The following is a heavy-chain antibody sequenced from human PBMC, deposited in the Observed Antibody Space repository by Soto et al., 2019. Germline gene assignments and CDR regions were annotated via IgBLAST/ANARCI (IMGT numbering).Heavy chain of an antibody. CDR2: IYYSGST. Sequence: PSETLSLTCTVSGGSISSGDYYWSWIRQPPGKGLEWIGYIYYSGSTYYNPSLKSRVTISVDTSKNQFSLKLSSVTAADTAVHYCARAEYSSGWYFDYWGQGTLVTVSS. J-gene: IGHJ4*02. CDR3: ARAEYSSGWYFDY. CDR1: GGSISSGDYY. D-gene: IGHD6-19*01. V-gene: IGHV4-30-4*01.